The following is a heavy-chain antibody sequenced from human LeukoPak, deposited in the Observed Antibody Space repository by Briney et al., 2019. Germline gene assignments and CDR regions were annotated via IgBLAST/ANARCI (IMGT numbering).Heavy chain of an antibody. CDR1: GYTFTGYY. V-gene: IGHV1-2*02. CDR2: TNPNSGGT. J-gene: IGHJ4*02. D-gene: IGHD2-2*01. CDR3: ARDPGYCSSTSCPMGY. Sequence: ASVKVSCKASGYTFTGYYMHWVRQAPGQGLEWMGWTNPNSGGTNYAQKFQGRVTMTRDTSISTAYMELSRLRSDDTAVYYCARDPGYCSSTSCPMGYWGQGTLVTVSS.